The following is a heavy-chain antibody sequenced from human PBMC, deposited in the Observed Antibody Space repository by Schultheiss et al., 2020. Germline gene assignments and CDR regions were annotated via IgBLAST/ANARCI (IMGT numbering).Heavy chain of an antibody. D-gene: IGHD6-19*01. CDR3: AREDSSGYFRD. V-gene: IGHV1-18*01. Sequence: ASVKVSCKASGYTFTSYGISWVRQAPGQGLEWMGWISPYSGNTNYAQKLQGRVTMTTDTSTSTAYMELRSLRFDDTAVYYCAREDSSGYFRDWGQGTLVTVSS. CDR2: ISPYSGNT. CDR1: GYTFTSYG. J-gene: IGHJ4*02.